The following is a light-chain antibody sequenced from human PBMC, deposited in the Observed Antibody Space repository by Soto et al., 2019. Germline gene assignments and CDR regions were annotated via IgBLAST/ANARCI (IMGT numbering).Light chain of an antibody. CDR1: QGISSY. J-gene: IGKJ4*01. CDR2: AAS. CDR3: QQLNSYPLT. Sequence: IQLTQSPSSLSASVGDRVTTTCRASQGISSYLAWYQQKPGEAPKLLIYAASTLQSGVPSRFSGSGSGTDFTLTISSLQPEDFATYYCQQLNSYPLTFGGGTKVDIK. V-gene: IGKV1-9*01.